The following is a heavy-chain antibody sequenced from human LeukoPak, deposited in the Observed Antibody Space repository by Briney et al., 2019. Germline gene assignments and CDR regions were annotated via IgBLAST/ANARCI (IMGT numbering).Heavy chain of an antibody. CDR3: ARDVYTGRYYLDY. V-gene: IGHV3-53*01. CDR2: TYSSGST. D-gene: IGHD1-26*01. CDR1: GFTFSNYW. J-gene: IGHJ4*02. Sequence: QPGGSLRLSCAASGFTFSNYWMSWVRQAPGKGLEWVSVTYSSGSTYYADSVKGRFTISRDNSKNTLDLQMNSLRAEDTAVYYCARDVYTGRYYLDYWGQGTLVTVSS.